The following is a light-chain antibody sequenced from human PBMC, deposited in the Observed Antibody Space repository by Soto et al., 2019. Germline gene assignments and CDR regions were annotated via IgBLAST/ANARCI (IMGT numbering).Light chain of an antibody. CDR1: SSDVGTYSF. Sequence: QSALTQPASVSGSPGQSFTISCTGTSSDVGTYSFVSWYQHHPGKAPKLMIYEVSNRPSGVSSRFSGSKSGDTASLAISGLQAEDEADYYCSSYVTNNTYVFGTGTKVTVL. V-gene: IGLV2-14*01. J-gene: IGLJ1*01. CDR2: EVS. CDR3: SSYVTNNTYV.